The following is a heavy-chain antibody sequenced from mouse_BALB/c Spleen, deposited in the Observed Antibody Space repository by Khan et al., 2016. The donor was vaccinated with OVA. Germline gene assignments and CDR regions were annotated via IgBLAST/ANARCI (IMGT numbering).Heavy chain of an antibody. D-gene: IGHD1-2*01. J-gene: IGHJ3*01. CDR2: ISYDGSN. CDR3: TRNKNYYVYLAY. Sequence: EVQLQESGPGLVKPSQSLSLTCSVTGYSITSGYYWNWIRQFPGNKLEWMGYISYDGSNNYNPSLKNRISITRDTAENQFFLTLNSVTTEDTATYYCTRNKNYYVYLAYWGQGNLVTVSA. V-gene: IGHV3-6*02. CDR1: GYSITSGYY.